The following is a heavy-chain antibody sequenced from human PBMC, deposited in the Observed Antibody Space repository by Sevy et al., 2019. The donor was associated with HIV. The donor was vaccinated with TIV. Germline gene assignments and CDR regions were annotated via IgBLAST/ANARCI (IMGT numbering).Heavy chain of an antibody. Sequence: SETLSLTCTVSGGSISSGGYYWSWIRQHPGKGLEWIGYIYYGGSTYYNPSLKSRVTISVDTSKKQFSLKLSSVTAADTAVYYCARGEWELLGGFDYWGQGTLVTVSS. V-gene: IGHV4-31*03. CDR1: GGSISSGGYY. D-gene: IGHD1-26*01. CDR2: IYYGGST. J-gene: IGHJ4*02. CDR3: ARGEWELLGGFDY.